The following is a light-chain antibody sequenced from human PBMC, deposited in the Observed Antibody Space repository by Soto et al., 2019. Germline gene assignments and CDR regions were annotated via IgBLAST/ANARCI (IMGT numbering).Light chain of an antibody. Sequence: QSVLTQPPSVSGAPGQRVTISCTGSSSNIGAGYDVHWYQQLPGTAPKLPIYGNINRPSGVPDRFSGSKSGPSASLAITGLQAEDEADYYCQSYDSSLSGSGVVFGGGTKLTVL. CDR3: QSYDSSLSGSGVV. J-gene: IGLJ2*01. CDR2: GNI. CDR1: SSNIGAGYD. V-gene: IGLV1-40*01.